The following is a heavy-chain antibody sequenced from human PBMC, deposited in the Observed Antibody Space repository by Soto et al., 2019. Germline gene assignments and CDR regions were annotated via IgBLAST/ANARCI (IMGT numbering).Heavy chain of an antibody. Sequence: QVQLQESGPGLVKPSETLSLTCTVSGGSISTYDWNWIRQPPGKGLEWIGKIYYSGSTNYNPSLKSRITISIDTSTTQFSLRLRSVTAADTAVYYCVRGEEYGRFEALFDPWGQGTLVIVSS. CDR1: GGSISTYD. CDR3: VRGEEYGRFEALFDP. CDR2: IYYSGST. D-gene: IGHD3-10*01. J-gene: IGHJ5*02. V-gene: IGHV4-59*01.